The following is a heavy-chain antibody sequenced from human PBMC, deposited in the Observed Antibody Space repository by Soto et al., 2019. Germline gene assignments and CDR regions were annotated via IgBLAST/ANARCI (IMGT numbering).Heavy chain of an antibody. J-gene: IGHJ4*02. CDR3: ARTPYGDYSDY. Sequence: EVQLVESGGGLVQPGGSLRLSCAASGFTFSSFEMSWVRQAPGKGLEWLSYISSSGTTIYYADSIKGRFTISRDNAKNSLALQMRCLRADDTATYFCARTPYGDYSDYWGPGTLVTVSS. V-gene: IGHV3-48*03. CDR2: ISSSGTTI. CDR1: GFTFSSFE. D-gene: IGHD4-17*01.